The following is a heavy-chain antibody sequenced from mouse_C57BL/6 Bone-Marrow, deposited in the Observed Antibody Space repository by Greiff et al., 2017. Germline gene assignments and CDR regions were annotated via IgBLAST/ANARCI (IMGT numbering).Heavy chain of an antibody. V-gene: IGHV7-3*01. Sequence: EVKLMESGGGLVQPGGSLSLSCAASGFTFTDYYMSWVRQTPGKALEWVGFIRNKANGYTTEYSVSVKGRFTISRDNSQSILYLQMNALRDEDSATYSCARSPYYYGSMWFAYWGQGTLVTVSA. CDR1: GFTFTDYY. CDR2: IRNKANGYTT. D-gene: IGHD1-1*01. J-gene: IGHJ3*01. CDR3: ARSPYYYGSMWFAY.